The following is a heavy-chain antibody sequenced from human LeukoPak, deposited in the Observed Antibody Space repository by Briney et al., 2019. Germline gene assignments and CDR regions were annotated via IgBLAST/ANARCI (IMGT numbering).Heavy chain of an antibody. CDR1: GGSFSGYY. CDR3: ASRQYGEIDY. D-gene: IGHD4-17*01. Sequence: SETLSLTCAVYGGSFSGYYWSWIRQPPGKGLEWIGSIYYSGSTYYNPSLKSRVTISVDTSKNQFSLKLSSVTAADTAVYHCASRQYGEIDYWGQGTLVTVSS. CDR2: IYYSGST. V-gene: IGHV4-34*01. J-gene: IGHJ4*02.